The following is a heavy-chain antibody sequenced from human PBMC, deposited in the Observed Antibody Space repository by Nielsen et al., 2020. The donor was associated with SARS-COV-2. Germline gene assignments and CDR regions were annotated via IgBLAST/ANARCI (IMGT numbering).Heavy chain of an antibody. CDR2: ISGGGGNT. CDR1: GFTFSTYA. J-gene: IGHJ4*02. V-gene: IGHV3-23*01. CDR3: ARVRLNPQRKDY. Sequence: GESLKISCAASGFTFSTYAMSWVRQAPGKGLEWVSGISGGGGNTFYADSVKGRFTISRDNSKNTLYLQMNSLRAEDTAVYYCARVRLNPQRKDYWGQGTLVTVSS.